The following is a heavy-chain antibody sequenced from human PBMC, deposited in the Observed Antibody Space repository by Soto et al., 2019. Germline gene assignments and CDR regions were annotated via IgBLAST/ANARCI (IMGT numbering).Heavy chain of an antibody. CDR2: IYSGGST. D-gene: IGHD6-19*01. V-gene: IGHV3-66*01. Sequence: GGSLRLSCAASGFTVSSNYMSWVRQAPGKGLEWVSVIYSGGSTYYADSVKGRFTISRDNSKNTLYLQMNSLRAEDTAVYYCARDWEIAVAASYPIWGQGTMVTVSS. CDR3: ARDWEIAVAASYPI. CDR1: GFTVSSNY. J-gene: IGHJ3*02.